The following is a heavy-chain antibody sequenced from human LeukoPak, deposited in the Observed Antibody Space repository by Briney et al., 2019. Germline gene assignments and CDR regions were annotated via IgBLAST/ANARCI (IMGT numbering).Heavy chain of an antibody. CDR1: GGTFSSYA. V-gene: IGHV1-69*01. Sequence: SVKVSCTASGGTFSSYAISWVRQAPGKGLEWMGGIIPIFGTANYAQKFQGRVTITADESTSTAYMELSSLRSEDTAVYYCASTRSGSYFIERYYFDYWGQGTLVTVSS. D-gene: IGHD3-10*01. J-gene: IGHJ4*02. CDR2: IIPIFGTA. CDR3: ASTRSGSYFIERYYFDY.